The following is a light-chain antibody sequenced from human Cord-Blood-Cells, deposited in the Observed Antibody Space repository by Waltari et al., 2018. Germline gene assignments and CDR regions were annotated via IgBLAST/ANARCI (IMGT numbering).Light chain of an antibody. CDR3: QQSYSTTWT. CDR2: AAS. Sequence: DIQMTQSPSSLSASVGDRVTITCRASQSISSYLNWYQQKPGKAPKLLIYAASSLQSGVPSRFMGSGSGTDFTLTISSLQPEDFATYYCQQSYSTTWTFGQGTKVEIK. V-gene: IGKV1-39*01. J-gene: IGKJ1*01. CDR1: QSISSY.